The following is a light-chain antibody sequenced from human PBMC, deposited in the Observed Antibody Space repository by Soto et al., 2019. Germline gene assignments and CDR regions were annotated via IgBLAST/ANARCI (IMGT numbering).Light chain of an antibody. CDR3: QQYNSYPWT. Sequence: DIQMTQSPSTLSASVGYRVTITCRASQSIDTYLAWFLQKPGKAPKLLIYDASVLESGVLSRFSGYGSGTEFTLTIRSLQPDDFATYYCQQYNSYPWTFGQGTKVDIK. V-gene: IGKV1-5*01. J-gene: IGKJ1*01. CDR2: DAS. CDR1: QSIDTY.